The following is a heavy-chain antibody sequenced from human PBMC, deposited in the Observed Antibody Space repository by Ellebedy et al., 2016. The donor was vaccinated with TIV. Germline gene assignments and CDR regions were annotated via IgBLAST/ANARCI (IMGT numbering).Heavy chain of an antibody. CDR1: GGSFNDYY. CDR2: IDHSGST. D-gene: IGHD3-16*01. J-gene: IGHJ2*01. V-gene: IGHV4-34*01. CDR3: TKALGDTRYFDL. Sequence: MPSETLSLTCAVYGGSFNDYYWPWIRQPPGKGREWIGEIDHSGSTNYNPSLKSRVTIAVDTSKSWFSLKLSSVTAADTAVYYCTKALGDTRYFDLWGRGTLVTVSS.